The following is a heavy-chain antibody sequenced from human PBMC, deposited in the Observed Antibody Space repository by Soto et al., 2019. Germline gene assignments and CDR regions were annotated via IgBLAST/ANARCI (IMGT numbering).Heavy chain of an antibody. J-gene: IGHJ3*02. CDR2: ISGSGGST. CDR1: GFTFSSYA. D-gene: IGHD6-13*01. CDR3: AKDRLSSSSWYGAFDI. V-gene: IGHV3-23*01. Sequence: GGSLRLSCAASGFTFSSYAMSWVRQAPGKWLEFVLAISGSGGSTYYADSVKGRFTISRDNSKNTLYLQMNSLRAEDTAVYYCAKDRLSSSSWYGAFDIWGQGTMVTVSS.